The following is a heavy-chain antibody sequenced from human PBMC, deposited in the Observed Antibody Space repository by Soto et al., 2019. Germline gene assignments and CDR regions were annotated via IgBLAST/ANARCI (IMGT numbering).Heavy chain of an antibody. CDR2: IYPGDSDT. V-gene: IGHV5-51*01. Sequence: LGESLKISCKGSGYTFPNYWIAWVRQMPGKGLEWMGMIYPGDSDTRYSPSFQGQVTISADKSISTAYLQWSSLKASDTAMYYCARVKSPPAAPYNWFDPWGQGTLVTVSS. J-gene: IGHJ5*02. CDR3: ARVKSPPAAPYNWFDP. D-gene: IGHD2-2*01. CDR1: GYTFPNYW.